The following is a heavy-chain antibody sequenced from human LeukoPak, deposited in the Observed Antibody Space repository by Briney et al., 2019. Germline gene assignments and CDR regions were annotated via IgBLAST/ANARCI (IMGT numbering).Heavy chain of an antibody. CDR1: GFTVSSNC. V-gene: IGHV3-53*01. Sequence: GGSLRLSCAASGFTVSSNCMTWVRQAPGMGLEWVSVLCSGGSTYYAGSVKGRFTISTDNSKNTLYLQMNSLRAEDTAVYYCARKVGYGYALDYWGQGTLVTVSS. CDR2: LCSGGST. J-gene: IGHJ4*02. D-gene: IGHD5-18*01. CDR3: ARKVGYGYALDY.